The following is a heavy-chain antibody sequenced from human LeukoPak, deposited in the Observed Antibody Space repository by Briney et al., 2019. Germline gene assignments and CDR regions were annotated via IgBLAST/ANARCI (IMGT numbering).Heavy chain of an antibody. J-gene: IGHJ4*02. CDR2: ISGSGGST. V-gene: IGHV3-23*01. CDR3: AKLGVHSRFGTTDY. CDR1: GFTFSSYA. D-gene: IGHD1-1*01. Sequence: GGSLRLSCAASGFTFSSYAMSWVRQAPGKGLEWVSAISGSGGSTYYADSVKGRFTISRDNSKNTLYLQMNSLRAEDTAVYYCAKLGVHSRFGTTDYWGQGTLVTVFS.